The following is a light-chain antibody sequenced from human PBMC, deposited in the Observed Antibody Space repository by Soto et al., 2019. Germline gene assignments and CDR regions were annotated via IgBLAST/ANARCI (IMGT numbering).Light chain of an antibody. CDR2: GAS. J-gene: IGKJ5*01. CDR1: QIVISNY. CDR3: QHYGSSHPTT. V-gene: IGKV3-20*01. Sequence: EIVLTQSPGTLSLSPGERATLSCRASQIVISNYLAWYQQKPGQAPRLLIYGASQRATGLPDRFGGSGSGTEFTLTISRLEPEDFAVYYCQHYGSSHPTTFGQGTRLEI.